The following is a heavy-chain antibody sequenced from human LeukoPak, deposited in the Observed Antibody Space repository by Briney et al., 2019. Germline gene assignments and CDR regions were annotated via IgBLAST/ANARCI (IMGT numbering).Heavy chain of an antibody. J-gene: IGHJ4*02. V-gene: IGHV3-23*01. CDR1: GFRFSSYA. CDR2: ISGSGGST. Sequence: PGGSLRLSCAASGFRFSSYAMSWVRQAPGKGLEWVSAISGSGGSTYYADSVKGRFTISRDNSKNTLYLQMNSLRAEDTAVYYCAKDLEYSYGSGFDYWGQGTLVTVSS. D-gene: IGHD5-18*01. CDR3: AKDLEYSYGSGFDY.